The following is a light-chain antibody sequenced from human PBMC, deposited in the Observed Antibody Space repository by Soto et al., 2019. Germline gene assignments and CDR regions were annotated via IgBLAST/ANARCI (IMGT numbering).Light chain of an antibody. V-gene: IGKV1-39*01. Sequence: DVQMSQSPSSLSASLGDRVTITCRASQRISTYLHWFQQKPGKAPKLLIYAASNLQSGVPSRFSGSGSGTEFTLTISSLQPEDFATYYCQQANSFPITFGQGTRLETK. J-gene: IGKJ5*01. CDR2: AAS. CDR1: QRISTY. CDR3: QQANSFPIT.